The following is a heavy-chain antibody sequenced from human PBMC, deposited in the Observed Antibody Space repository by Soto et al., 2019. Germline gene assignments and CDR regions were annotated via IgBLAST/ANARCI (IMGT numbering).Heavy chain of an antibody. J-gene: IGHJ5*02. Sequence: PSETLSLTCAVSGGYINSGGYYWTWIRQRPGKGLEWLAYIHHTGRTYTNPSLESRVRISVDTSKNHFSVRLFSVTAADTAVYFCARSGDTLEEFSFSSWGQGTLVTVSS. CDR2: IHHTGRT. D-gene: IGHD3-16*01. CDR3: ARSGDTLEEFSFSS. V-gene: IGHV4-31*11. CDR1: GGYINSGGYY.